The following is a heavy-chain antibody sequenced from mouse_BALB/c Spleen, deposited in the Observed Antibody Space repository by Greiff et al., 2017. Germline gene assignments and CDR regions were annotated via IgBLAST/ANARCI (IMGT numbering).Heavy chain of an antibody. Sequence: VQRVESGAELVRPGVSVKISCKGSGYTFTDYAMHWVKQSHAKSLEWIGVISTYYGDASYNQKFKGKATMTVDKSSSTAYMELARLTSEDSAIYYCARGMIKGAMDYWGQGTSVTVSS. CDR1: GYTFTDYA. CDR3: ARGMIKGAMDY. D-gene: IGHD2-4*01. J-gene: IGHJ4*01. V-gene: IGHV1S137*01. CDR2: ISTYYGDA.